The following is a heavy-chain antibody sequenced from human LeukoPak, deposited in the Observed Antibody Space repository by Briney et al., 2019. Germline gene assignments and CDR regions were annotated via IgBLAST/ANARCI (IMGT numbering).Heavy chain of an antibody. CDR3: ARDRYGSGITEFDY. J-gene: IGHJ4*02. CDR2: ISSSSSYI. V-gene: IGHV3-21*01. CDR1: GFTLSSYE. D-gene: IGHD3-10*01. Sequence: GGSLRLSCTASGFTLSSYEMTWIRQAPGKGLEWVSSISSSSSYIYYADSVKGRFTISRDNAKNSLYLQMNSLRAEDTAVYYCARDRYGSGITEFDYWGQGTLVTVSS.